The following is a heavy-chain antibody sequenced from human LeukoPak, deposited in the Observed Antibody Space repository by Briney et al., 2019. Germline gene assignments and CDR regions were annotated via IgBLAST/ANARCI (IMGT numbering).Heavy chain of an antibody. CDR3: AKDPYSSVGFDY. D-gene: IGHD6-25*01. CDR2: ISGSGGST. Sequence: PGGSLRLSCAASGFTFSSYAMSLVRQAPGKGLEWVSAISGSGGSTYYADSVKGRFTISRDNSKNTLYLQMNSLRAEDTAVYYCAKDPYSSVGFDYWGQGTLVTVSS. V-gene: IGHV3-23*01. J-gene: IGHJ4*02. CDR1: GFTFSSYA.